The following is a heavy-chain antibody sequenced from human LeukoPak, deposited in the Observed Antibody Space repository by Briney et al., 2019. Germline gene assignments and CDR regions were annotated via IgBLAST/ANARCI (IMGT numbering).Heavy chain of an antibody. J-gene: IGHJ5*01. D-gene: IGHD6-13*01. CDR1: GFMSSGYW. Sequence: GGSLRLSCAASGFMSSGYWMSWVRQPPGKGLEWVANINLDGTDKNYGDSVRGRFTISRDNAKNSLYLQMSSLRVEDTGVYYCAREMPSGSCWFDSWGQGTLVTVSS. CDR2: INLDGTDK. CDR3: AREMPSGSCWFDS. V-gene: IGHV3-7*01.